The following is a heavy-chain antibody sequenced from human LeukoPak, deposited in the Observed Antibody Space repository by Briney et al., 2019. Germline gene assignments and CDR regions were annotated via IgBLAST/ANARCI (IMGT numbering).Heavy chain of an antibody. D-gene: IGHD6-13*01. V-gene: IGHV3-23*01. Sequence: GGSMRLSCAASGFSFSTYAMSWVHQAPGKGLEWVSAISGSSGGTNYADSVKGRFTISRDNSKNTLYLQMNSLRAEDTAVYYCTKDPAAVDVWGQGTTVTVSS. CDR3: TKDPAAVDV. J-gene: IGHJ6*02. CDR2: ISGSSGGT. CDR1: GFSFSTYA.